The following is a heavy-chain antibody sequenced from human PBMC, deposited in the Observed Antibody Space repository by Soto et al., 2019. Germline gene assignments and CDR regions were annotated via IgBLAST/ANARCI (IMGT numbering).Heavy chain of an antibody. J-gene: IGHJ6*02. CDR2: IYTSGTT. V-gene: IGHV4-4*07. CDR1: GGSIRSYY. CDR3: AREGSSGFGMDV. Sequence: QVQLQQSGPGLVKPSETLSLTCTVSGGSIRSYYWSWIRQPAGKALEWIGRIYTSGTTNYNPSLKSRVTILLDTSKNQFSLDLGSVTDADTAVYYCAREGSSGFGMDVWCQGSTVTVSS. D-gene: IGHD6-25*01.